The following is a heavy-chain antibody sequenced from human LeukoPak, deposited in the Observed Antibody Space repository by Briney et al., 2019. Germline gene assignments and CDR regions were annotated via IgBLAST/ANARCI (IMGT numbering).Heavy chain of an antibody. V-gene: IGHV4-59*01. CDR2: IYYSGST. D-gene: IGHD5-24*01. Sequence: SETLSLTRTVSGGSISMYYWSCIRQPPGKGLEWIGYIYYSGSTNYNPSLKSRVAISVHTSKNQFSLNLSSVTAADTAVYFCAGTTRWLHFDNWGQGALVTVSS. J-gene: IGHJ5*02. CDR3: AGTTRWLHFDN. CDR1: GGSISMYY.